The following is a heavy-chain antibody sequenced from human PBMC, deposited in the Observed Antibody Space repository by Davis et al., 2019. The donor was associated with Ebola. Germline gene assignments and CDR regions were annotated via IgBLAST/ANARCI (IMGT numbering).Heavy chain of an antibody. CDR3: ARGRTVTGTRGLSWFDP. CDR2: IWYDGSNK. D-gene: IGHD6-19*01. CDR1: GFTFSSYG. Sequence: GESLKISCAASGFTFSSYGMHWVRQAPGKGLEWVAVIWYDGSNKYYADSVKGRFTISRDNSKNTLYLQMNSLRAEDTAAYYCARGRTVTGTRGLSWFDPWGQGALVTVSS. V-gene: IGHV3-33*01. J-gene: IGHJ5*02.